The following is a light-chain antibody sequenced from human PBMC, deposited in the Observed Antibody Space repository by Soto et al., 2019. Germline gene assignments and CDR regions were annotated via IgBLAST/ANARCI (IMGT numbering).Light chain of an antibody. J-gene: IGLJ1*01. CDR1: SSDVGGYNY. V-gene: IGLV2-8*01. Sequence: QSALSHPPSASWSPGHAVSVSCTGTSSDVGGYNYVSWYQQHPGKAPKLMIYEVNERPSGVPDRFSGSKSGNTASLTVSGLQAEDEADYYCSSYAGTSNVFGTGTKVTVL. CDR2: EVN. CDR3: SSYAGTSNV.